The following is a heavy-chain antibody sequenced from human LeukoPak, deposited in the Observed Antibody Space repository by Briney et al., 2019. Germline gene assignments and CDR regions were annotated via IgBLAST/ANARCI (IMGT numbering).Heavy chain of an antibody. V-gene: IGHV4-30-2*01. CDR2: IYHSGST. CDR1: GGSISSGGYS. CDR3: ARADYDSSGYYFVDY. D-gene: IGHD3-22*01. J-gene: IGHJ4*02. Sequence: SETLSLTCAVSGGSISSGGYSWSWIRQPPGKGLEWIGYIYHSGSTYYNPSPKSRVTISVDRSKNQFSLKLSSVTAADTAVYYCARADYDSSGYYFVDYWGQGTLVTVSS.